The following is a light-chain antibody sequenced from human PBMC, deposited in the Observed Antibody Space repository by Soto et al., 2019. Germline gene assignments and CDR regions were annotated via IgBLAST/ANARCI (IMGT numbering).Light chain of an antibody. V-gene: IGLV1-40*01. CDR1: SSNIGTGYD. CDR3: AAWDGSLSVGV. J-gene: IGLJ3*02. CDR2: DNN. Sequence: QSVLTQPPSVSGAPGQRVTISCAGSSSNIGTGYDVHWYRQLPGTAPKLLIYDNNNRPSGVPDRFSGSKSGTSATLGITGLRTGDEADYYCAAWDGSLSVGVFGGGTKLTVL.